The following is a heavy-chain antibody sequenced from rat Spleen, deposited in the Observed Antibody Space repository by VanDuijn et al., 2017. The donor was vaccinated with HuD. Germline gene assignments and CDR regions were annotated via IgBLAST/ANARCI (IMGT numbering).Heavy chain of an antibody. Sequence: EVQLVESDGGLVQPGRSLKLSCAASGFTFSDYYMAWVRQAPTKGLEWVATISHDGSSTYYRDSVKGRFTISRDNAKSTLYLQMDSLRSEDTASYYCASRYYWGQGVMVTVSS. CDR1: GFTFSDYY. CDR3: ASRYY. J-gene: IGHJ2*01. CDR2: ISHDGSST. V-gene: IGHV5-29*01.